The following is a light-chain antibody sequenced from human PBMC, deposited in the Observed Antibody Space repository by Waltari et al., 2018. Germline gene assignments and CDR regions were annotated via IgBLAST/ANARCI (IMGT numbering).Light chain of an antibody. Sequence: DIQLTQSPSFLSASLGDRVTVTCRARQSINNFLAWFQQKPGEAPKLLIHTATTLQRGVPSRFRGTGSGTEFILTISSLQPEDFATYFCQQVNSYPLTFGGGTTVEMK. CDR2: TAT. CDR3: QQVNSYPLT. CDR1: QSINNF. V-gene: IGKV1-9*01. J-gene: IGKJ4*01.